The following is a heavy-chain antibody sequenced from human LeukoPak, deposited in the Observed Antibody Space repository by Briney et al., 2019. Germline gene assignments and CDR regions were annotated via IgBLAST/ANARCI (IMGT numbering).Heavy chain of an antibody. CDR1: GYMFTSYG. Sequence: GASVTVAFKASGYMFTSYGITWVRQAPGQGLEWMGWISAYNGNTKESQRVQGRVTMTTDTSTSTAYMELRNLRSDDTAVYYCSRDGSSWSFEFWGQGTLVTVSS. CDR2: ISAYNGNT. D-gene: IGHD6-13*01. V-gene: IGHV1-18*01. J-gene: IGHJ4*02. CDR3: SRDGSSWSFEF.